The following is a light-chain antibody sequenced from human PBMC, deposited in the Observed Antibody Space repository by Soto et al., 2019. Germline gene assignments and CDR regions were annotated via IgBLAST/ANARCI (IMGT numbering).Light chain of an antibody. J-gene: IGLJ2*01. V-gene: IGLV1-51*01. CDR1: RSNVGDNY. Sequence: QSVLTQPPSVSAAPGQKVNISCYGNRSNVGDNYVSWYQQLPGTAPNLLIYDNIKRPSGIPDRFSGSKSGTSATLDITGEQTGDEADYYCGTWDNSKTVIFGGGAKMTVL. CDR2: DNI. CDR3: GTWDNSKTVI.